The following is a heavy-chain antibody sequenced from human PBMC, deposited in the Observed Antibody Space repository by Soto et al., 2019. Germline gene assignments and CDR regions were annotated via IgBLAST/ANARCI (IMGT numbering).Heavy chain of an antibody. CDR1: GYNFANYW. CDR3: AKAGDDLILSGDALYYFDY. Sequence: GESLKISCKGSGYNFANYWIGWVRQMPGKGLEWMGIIYPGNSDTRYSPSFQGQVTISADTSISTAYLEWSSLKASDTAIYYCAKAGDDLILSGDALYYFDYWGQGALVTVSS. J-gene: IGHJ4*02. D-gene: IGHD5-12*01. CDR2: IYPGNSDT. V-gene: IGHV5-51*01.